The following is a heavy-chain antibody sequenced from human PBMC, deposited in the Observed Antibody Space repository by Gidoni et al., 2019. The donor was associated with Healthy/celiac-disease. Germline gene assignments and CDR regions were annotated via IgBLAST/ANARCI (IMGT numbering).Heavy chain of an antibody. J-gene: IGHJ4*02. D-gene: IGHD5-18*01. V-gene: IGHV1-46*01. CDR2: INPSGGST. Sequence: QVQLVQSGAEVKQPGASVKVYCKASGYTFTSYYMHWVRQAPGQGLEWMGIINPSGGSTSYAQKFQGRVTMTRDTSTSTVYMELSRLRSEDTAVYYCATINTAMVRDYWGQGTLVTVSS. CDR1: GYTFTSYY. CDR3: ATINTAMVRDY.